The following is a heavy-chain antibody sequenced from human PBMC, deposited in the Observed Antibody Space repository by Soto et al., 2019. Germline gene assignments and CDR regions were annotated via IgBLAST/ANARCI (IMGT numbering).Heavy chain of an antibody. D-gene: IGHD3-22*01. J-gene: IGHJ4*02. V-gene: IGHV3-43*01. CDR1: GFTFDDYT. Sequence: GGSLRLSCAASGFTFDDYTMHWVRQAPGKGLEWVSLISWDGGSTYYADSVKGRFTISRDNSKNSLYLQMNSLRTEDTALYYCAKGSYYYDSSGYTDFDYWGQGTLVTVSS. CDR2: ISWDGGST. CDR3: AKGSYYYDSSGYTDFDY.